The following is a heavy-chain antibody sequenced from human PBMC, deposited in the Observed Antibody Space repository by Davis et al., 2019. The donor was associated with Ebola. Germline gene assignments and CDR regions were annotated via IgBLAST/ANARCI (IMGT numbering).Heavy chain of an antibody. J-gene: IGHJ4*02. CDR1: GFTFSSYA. D-gene: IGHD2-2*01. CDR2: ITDSGNT. CDR3: AKDLEDCISSSCLMFDH. V-gene: IGHV3-23*01. Sequence: GESLKISCEGSGFTFSSYAMSWVRQAPGKGLERVSDITDSGNTYYADSVKGRFTISRDNSKNTLFLQMNSLRAEDTAVYYCAKDLEDCISSSCLMFDHRGQGTLVTVSS.